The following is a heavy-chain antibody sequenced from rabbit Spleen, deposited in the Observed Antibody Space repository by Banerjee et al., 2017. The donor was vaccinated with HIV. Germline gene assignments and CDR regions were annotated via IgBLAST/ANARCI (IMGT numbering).Heavy chain of an antibody. CDR3: ARRAPGDGHIDL. D-gene: IGHD2-1*01. J-gene: IGHJ3*01. CDR2: IWTGSGST. V-gene: IGHV1S40*01. Sequence: QSLEESGGGLVKPGASLTLTCTASGIDFSSGYYMCWVRQAPGKGLEWSGCIWTGSGSTYYASWAKGRFTISKTSSTTVTLQMTSLTAADTATYFCARRAPGDGHIDLWGPGTLVTVS. CDR1: GIDFSSGYY.